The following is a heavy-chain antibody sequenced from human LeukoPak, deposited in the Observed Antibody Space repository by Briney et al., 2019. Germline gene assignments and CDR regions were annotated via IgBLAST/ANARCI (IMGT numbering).Heavy chain of an antibody. V-gene: IGHV4-38-2*01. CDR1: GYSISSGYY. CDR2: SYHSGST. CDR3: ARHLGIAAADILYFFDY. J-gene: IGHJ4*02. Sequence: PSETLSLTCAVSGYSISSGYYWGCIRQPPAKGLEWIGSSYHSGSTYYNQSLNKRVTISVDTSRNQFSLKLSSVTGADTAVYYCARHLGIAAADILYFFDYGGQGTLVTVFS. D-gene: IGHD6-13*01.